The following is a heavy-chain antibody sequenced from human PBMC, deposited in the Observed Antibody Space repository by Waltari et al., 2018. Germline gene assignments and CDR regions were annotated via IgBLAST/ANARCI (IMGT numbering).Heavy chain of an antibody. J-gene: IGHJ4*02. Sequence: GLVKPSETLSLTCAVSGYSISSGYYWGWIRQPPGKGLEWIGSIYHSGSTYYNPSLKSRVTISVDTSKNQFSLKLSSVTAADTAVYYCAKTTVTNLIDYWGQGTLVTVSS. V-gene: IGHV4-38-2*01. CDR3: AKTTVTNLIDY. D-gene: IGHD4-17*01. CDR1: GYSISSGYY. CDR2: IYHSGST.